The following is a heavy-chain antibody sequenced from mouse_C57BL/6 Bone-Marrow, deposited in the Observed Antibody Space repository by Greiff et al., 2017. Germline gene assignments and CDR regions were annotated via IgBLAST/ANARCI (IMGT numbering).Heavy chain of an antibody. CDR1: GFNIKNTY. CDR2: IDPANGNT. D-gene: IGHD1-1*01. V-gene: IGHV14-3*01. CDR3: ARPYYGSSYGGAMDY. J-gene: IGHJ4*01. Sequence: VQLKESVAELVRPGASVKLSCTASGFNIKNTYMHWVKQRPEQGLEWIGRIDPANGNTKYAPKFQGKATRTADTSSNTAYLQLSSLTSEDTAIYYCARPYYGSSYGGAMDYWGQGTSVTVSS.